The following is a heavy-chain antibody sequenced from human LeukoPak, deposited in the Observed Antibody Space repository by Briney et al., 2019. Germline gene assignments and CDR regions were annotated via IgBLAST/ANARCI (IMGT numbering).Heavy chain of an antibody. D-gene: IGHD2-15*01. Sequence: PSETLSLICTVSGGSISSYYWSWVRQPPGKGLEWIGYIYYSGSTNYNPSLKSRVTISVDTSKNQFSLKLSSVTAADTAVYYCARDGRIEGFDYWGQGTLVTVSS. V-gene: IGHV4-59*12. CDR2: IYYSGST. J-gene: IGHJ4*02. CDR1: GGSISSYY. CDR3: ARDGRIEGFDY.